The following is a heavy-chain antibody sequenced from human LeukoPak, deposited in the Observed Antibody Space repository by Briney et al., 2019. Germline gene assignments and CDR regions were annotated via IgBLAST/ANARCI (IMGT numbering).Heavy chain of an antibody. CDR2: ISGSGSHT. V-gene: IGHV3-23*01. D-gene: IGHD3-3*01. CDR1: GFTFSSYG. CDR3: ARRVGEGAYYFDY. Sequence: PGGSLRLSCAASGFTFSSYGMYWVRQAPGMGLEWVSGISGSGSHTNYIDSVRGRFTISRDNSKNTLYLQMNSLRAEDTVVYYCARRVGEGAYYFDYWGQGALVTVSS. J-gene: IGHJ4*02.